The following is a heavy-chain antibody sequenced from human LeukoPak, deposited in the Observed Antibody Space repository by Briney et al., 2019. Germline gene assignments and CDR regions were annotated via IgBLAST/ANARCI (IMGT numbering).Heavy chain of an antibody. J-gene: IGHJ3*01. D-gene: IGHD3-22*01. CDR1: GFTFTNYH. Sequence: ASVKVSCKASGFTFTNYHLHWVRQAPGQGLEWVALIRGTGDSPDYAQKFQGRVTMTEDTSTDTAYMELSSLRSEDTAVYYCARDLIVVVGDVFDLWGQGTMVTVSS. CDR2: IRGTGDSP. CDR3: ARDLIVVVGDVFDL. V-gene: IGHV1-46*01.